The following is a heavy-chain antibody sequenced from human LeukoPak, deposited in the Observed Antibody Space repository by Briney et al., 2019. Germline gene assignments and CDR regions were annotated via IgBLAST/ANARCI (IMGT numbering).Heavy chain of an antibody. J-gene: IGHJ4*02. CDR2: IYYSGST. CDR1: GGSISSYY. D-gene: IGHD6-13*01. V-gene: IGHV4-59*08. CDR3: ARSIAAAGTRGLFDY. Sequence: SETLSLTCTVSGGSISSYYWSWIRQPPGKGLEWIGYIYYSGSTNYNPSLKSRVTISVDTSKNQFSLKLSSVTAADTAVYYCARSIAAAGTRGLFDYWGQGTLVTVSS.